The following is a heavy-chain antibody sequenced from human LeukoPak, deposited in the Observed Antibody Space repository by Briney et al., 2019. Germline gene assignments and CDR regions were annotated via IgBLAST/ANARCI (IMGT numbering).Heavy chain of an antibody. J-gene: IGHJ5*02. D-gene: IGHD2-2*01. CDR2: ISAYNGNT. CDR3: ARTVVPAAIDHPNWFDP. Sequence: ASVKVSCKASGYTFTSYGISWVRQAPGQGLEWMGWISAYNGNTNYAQKLQGRVTMTTDTSTSTAYMELRSLRSDDTAVYCCARTVVPAAIDHPNWFDPWGQGTLVTVSS. CDR1: GYTFTSYG. V-gene: IGHV1-18*01.